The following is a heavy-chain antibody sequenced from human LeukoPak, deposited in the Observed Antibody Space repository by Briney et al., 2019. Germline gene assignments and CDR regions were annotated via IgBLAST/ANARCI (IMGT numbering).Heavy chain of an antibody. CDR2: INPNSGVI. D-gene: IGHD1-26*01. CDR1: GYTFTGYY. CDR3: ASTKYSGSYALDY. V-gene: IGHV1-2*02. J-gene: IGHJ4*02. Sequence: ASVKVSCKASGYTFTGYYMHWVRQAPGQGLEWMGWINPNSGVINYAQKFQGRVTMTRDTSISTAYMELSRLTSDDTAIYYCASTKYSGSYALDYWGQGALVTVSS.